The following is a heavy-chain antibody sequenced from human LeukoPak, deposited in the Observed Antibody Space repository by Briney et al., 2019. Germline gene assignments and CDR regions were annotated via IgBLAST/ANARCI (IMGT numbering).Heavy chain of an antibody. D-gene: IGHD6-19*01. J-gene: IGHJ4*02. V-gene: IGHV3-23*01. CDR1: GFTFSSYP. Sequence: PGGSLRLSCAASGFTFSSYPMGWVRQAPGKGLEWVSAISGSAASTYYADSVEGRFTISRDNSKNTLYLQMNSLRAEDTAIYYCAKVPGSGWYYFDYWGQGTLATVSS. CDR3: AKVPGSGWYYFDY. CDR2: ISGSAAST.